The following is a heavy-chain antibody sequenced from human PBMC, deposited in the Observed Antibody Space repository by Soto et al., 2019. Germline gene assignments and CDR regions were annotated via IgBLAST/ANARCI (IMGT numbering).Heavy chain of an antibody. V-gene: IGHV1-69*06. CDR3: ANSPRLIAAAGTDWFDP. Sequence: GASVKVSCKASGGTFSSYAISWVRQAPGQGLEWMGGIIPIFGTASYAQKFQGRVTITADKSTSTAYMELSSLRSEDTAVYYCANSPRLIAAAGTDWFDPWGQGTLVTVSS. CDR1: GGTFSSYA. J-gene: IGHJ5*02. D-gene: IGHD6-13*01. CDR2: IIPIFGTA.